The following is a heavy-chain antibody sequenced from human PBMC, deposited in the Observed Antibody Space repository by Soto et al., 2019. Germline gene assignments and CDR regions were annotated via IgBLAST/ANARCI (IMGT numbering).Heavy chain of an antibody. CDR2: ISSSSSTI. D-gene: IGHD6-19*01. Sequence: HPGGSLRLSCAASEFTLSSYNMNWVRQAPGKGLEWISYISSSSSTIYYADSVKGRFTISRDNAKNSLYLQINSLRAEDTAVYYCARDSVAGVDYWGQGTLLTVSS. V-gene: IGHV3-48*01. CDR1: EFTLSSYN. CDR3: ARDSVAGVDY. J-gene: IGHJ4*02.